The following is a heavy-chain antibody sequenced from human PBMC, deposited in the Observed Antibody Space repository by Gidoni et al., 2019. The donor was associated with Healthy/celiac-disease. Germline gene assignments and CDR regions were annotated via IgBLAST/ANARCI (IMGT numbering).Heavy chain of an antibody. J-gene: IGHJ6*02. CDR2: ISYDGSNK. CDR3: AREAVSPQYYYYYGMDV. Sequence: QVQLVESGGGVVQPGRSLRLSCAASGFTFSSYAMHWVCQAPGKGLEWVAGISYDGSNKYYADSVKGRFTISRDNSKNTLYLQMNSLRAEDTAGYYCAREAVSPQYYYYYGMDVWGQGTTVTVSS. CDR1: GFTFSSYA. D-gene: IGHD6-25*01. V-gene: IGHV3-30-3*01.